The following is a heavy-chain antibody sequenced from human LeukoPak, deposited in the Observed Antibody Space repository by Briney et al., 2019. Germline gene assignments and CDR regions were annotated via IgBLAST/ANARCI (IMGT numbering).Heavy chain of an antibody. D-gene: IGHD2-15*01. CDR3: ARVVVAAHYYYGMDV. CDR2: INPNSGGT. Sequence: ASVKVSCKASGYTFTGYYMHWVRQAPGQGLEWMGWINPNSGGTNYAQKFQGRVTMTRDTYISTAYMELSRPRSDDTAVYYCARVVVAAHYYYGMDVWGQGTTVTVSS. CDR1: GYTFTGYY. V-gene: IGHV1-2*02. J-gene: IGHJ6*02.